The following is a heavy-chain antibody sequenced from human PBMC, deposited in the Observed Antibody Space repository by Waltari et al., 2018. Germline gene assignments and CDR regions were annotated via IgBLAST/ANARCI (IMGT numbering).Heavy chain of an antibody. D-gene: IGHD3-3*01. Sequence: QVQLQQWGAGLLKPSETLSLTCAVYGGSFSGYYWSWIRQPPGKGLEWIGEINHSGSTNYNPSLKSRVTISVDTSKNQFSLKLSSVTAADTAVYYCARRLTIPLYMDVWGKGTTVTVSS. CDR1: GGSFSGYY. CDR3: ARRLTIPLYMDV. CDR2: INHSGST. J-gene: IGHJ6*03. V-gene: IGHV4-34*01.